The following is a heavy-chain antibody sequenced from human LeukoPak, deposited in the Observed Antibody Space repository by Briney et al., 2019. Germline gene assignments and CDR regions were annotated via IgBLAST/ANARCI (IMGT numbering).Heavy chain of an antibody. Sequence: GGSLRLSCAASGFSFSTYWMSWVRQAPGKGLEGVAHIKEDGSQKNYVDSVKGRFTISRDNSKNTLYLQMNSLRAEDTAVYYCAKQSRVYDYVWGSYHWGQGTLVTVSS. V-gene: IGHV3-7*03. J-gene: IGHJ4*02. CDR3: AKQSRVYDYVWGSYH. CDR2: IKEDGSQK. CDR1: GFSFSTYW. D-gene: IGHD3-16*02.